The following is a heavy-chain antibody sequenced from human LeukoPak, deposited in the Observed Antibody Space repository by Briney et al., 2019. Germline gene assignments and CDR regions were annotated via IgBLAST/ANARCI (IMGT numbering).Heavy chain of an antibody. CDR2: ISGSGGST. Sequence: GGSLRLSCAASGFAFSSYAMSWVRQAPGKGLEWVSAISGSGGSTYYADSVRGRFTISRDNSKNTLYLQINSLRAEDTAVYYCAKGASVGTTSFFDYWGQGTLVTVSS. CDR1: GFAFSSYA. CDR3: AKGASVGTTSFFDY. V-gene: IGHV3-23*01. D-gene: IGHD1-26*01. J-gene: IGHJ4*02.